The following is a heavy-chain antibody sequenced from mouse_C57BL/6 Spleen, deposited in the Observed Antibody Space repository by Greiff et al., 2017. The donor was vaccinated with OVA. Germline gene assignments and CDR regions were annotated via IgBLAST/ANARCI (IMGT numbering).Heavy chain of an antibody. CDR1: GFSLTSYG. CDR3: ARNGLRPYYYAMDY. J-gene: IGHJ4*01. CDR2: IWSGGST. V-gene: IGHV2-2*01. D-gene: IGHD2-2*01. Sequence: QVQLKESGPGLVQPSQSLSITCTVSGFSLTSYGVHWVRQSPGKGLEWLGVIWSGGSTDYNAAFISRLSISKDNSKSQVFFKMNSLQADDTAIYYCARNGLRPYYYAMDYWGQGTSVTVSS.